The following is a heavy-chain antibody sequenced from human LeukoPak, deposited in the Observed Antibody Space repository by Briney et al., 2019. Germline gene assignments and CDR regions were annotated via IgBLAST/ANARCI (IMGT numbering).Heavy chain of an antibody. Sequence: PSETLSLTCTVSGGSISSSSYYWGWIRQPPGKGLEWIGSIYYSGSTYYNPSLKSRVTISVDTSKNQSSLKLSSVTAADTAVYYCARGRYCSSTSCYTHWFDPWGQGTLVTVSS. J-gene: IGHJ5*02. D-gene: IGHD2-2*02. V-gene: IGHV4-39*07. CDR2: IYYSGST. CDR3: ARGRYCSSTSCYTHWFDP. CDR1: GGSISSSSYY.